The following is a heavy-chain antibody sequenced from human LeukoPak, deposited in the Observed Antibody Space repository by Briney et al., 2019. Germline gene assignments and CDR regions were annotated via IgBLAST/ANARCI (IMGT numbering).Heavy chain of an antibody. V-gene: IGHV1-3*01. CDR3: ARDRFRYVDTAMGYFDY. Sequence: GASVKVSCKASGYTFTSYAMHWVRQAPGQRLEWMGWINAGNGNTKYSQTFQSRVTITRDTSASTAYMELSSLRSEDTAVYYCARDRFRYVDTAMGYFDYWGQGTLVTVSS. D-gene: IGHD5-18*01. CDR1: GYTFTSYA. CDR2: INAGNGNT. J-gene: IGHJ4*02.